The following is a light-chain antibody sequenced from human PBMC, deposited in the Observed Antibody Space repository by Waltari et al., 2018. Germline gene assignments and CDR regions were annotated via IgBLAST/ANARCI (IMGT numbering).Light chain of an antibody. J-gene: IGLJ2*01. CDR3: QTWDDSLNGVV. CDR1: SSNIGVNT. V-gene: IGLV1-44*01. Sequence: QSVLTQPPSASGTPGQTVTISCSGSSSNIGVNTVNWYQQLPGTAPKLLIYTDNLRPSGVPDRVSGSKSGTSASLAISGLQSEDEADYHCQTWDDSLNGVVFGGGTKLTVL. CDR2: TDN.